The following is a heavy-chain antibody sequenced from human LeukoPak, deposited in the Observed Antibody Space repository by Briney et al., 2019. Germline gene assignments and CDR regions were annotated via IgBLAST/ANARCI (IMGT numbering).Heavy chain of an antibody. CDR1: GFTFSSYA. CDR3: VSEGYNYYGMDV. CDR2: ISYDGSNK. V-gene: IGHV3-30-3*01. J-gene: IGHJ6*02. Sequence: GRSLRLSCAAPGFTFSSYAMHWVRQAPGKGLEWVAVISYDGSNKYYADSVKGRFTISRDNSKNTLYLQMNSLRVADTAVYYCVSEGYNYYGMDVWGQGTTVTVSS.